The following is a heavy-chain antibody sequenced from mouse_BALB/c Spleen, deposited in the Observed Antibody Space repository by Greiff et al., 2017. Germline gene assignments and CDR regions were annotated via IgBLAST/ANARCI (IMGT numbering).Heavy chain of an antibody. D-gene: IGHD2-3*01. CDR1: GYTFTSYY. CDR2: INPSNGGT. V-gene: IGHV1S81*02. CDR3: TRERIYDGYYVDAY. J-gene: IGHJ3*01. Sequence: QVQLQQPGAELVKPGASVKLSCKASGYTFTSYYMYWVKQRPGQGLEWIGGINPSNGGTNFNEKFKSKATLTVDKSSSTAYMQLSSLTSEDSAVYYCTRERIYDGYYVDAYWGQGTLVTVSA.